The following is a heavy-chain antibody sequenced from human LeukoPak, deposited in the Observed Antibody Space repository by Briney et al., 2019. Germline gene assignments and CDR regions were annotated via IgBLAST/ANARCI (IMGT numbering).Heavy chain of an antibody. J-gene: IGHJ4*02. CDR1: GGSISSYC. V-gene: IGHV4-59*01. CDR3: ARDGYYDSSPPLN. D-gene: IGHD3-22*01. CDR2: IYYSGST. Sequence: SETLSLTCTVSGGSISSYCWSWIRQPPGKGLEWIGYIYYSGSTNYNPSLKSRLTISVDTSKNQFSLKLSSVTAADTAVYYCARDGYYDSSPPLNWGRGTLVTVSS.